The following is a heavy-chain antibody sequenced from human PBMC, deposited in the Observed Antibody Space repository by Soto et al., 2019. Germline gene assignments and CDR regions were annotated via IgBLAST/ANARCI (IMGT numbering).Heavy chain of an antibody. J-gene: IGHJ6*02. CDR1: GFTFSSYG. D-gene: IGHD3-10*01. CDR3: AKDRGDGMDV. V-gene: IGHV3-30*18. CDR2: ISYDGSTK. Sequence: QVQLVESGGGVVQPGRSLRLSCAASGFTFSSYGMHWVRQAPGKGLEWVAVISYDGSTKYYADSVKGRFTISRDNSKNTLYLKMNGLRAEDTAVYYCAKDRGDGMDVWGQGTTVTVSS.